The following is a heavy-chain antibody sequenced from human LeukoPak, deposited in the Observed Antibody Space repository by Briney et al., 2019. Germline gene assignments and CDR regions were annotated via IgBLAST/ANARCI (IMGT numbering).Heavy chain of an antibody. Sequence: PGRSLRLSCAASGFTFSSYGMHWVRQAPGKGLEWVAVISYDGSNKYYADSVKGRFTISRDNSKNTLYLQMNSLRAEDTAVYYCAKEERVGAFDYWGQGTLVTVSS. CDR3: AKEERVGAFDY. CDR2: ISYDGSNK. J-gene: IGHJ4*02. CDR1: GFTFSSYG. D-gene: IGHD1-26*01. V-gene: IGHV3-30*18.